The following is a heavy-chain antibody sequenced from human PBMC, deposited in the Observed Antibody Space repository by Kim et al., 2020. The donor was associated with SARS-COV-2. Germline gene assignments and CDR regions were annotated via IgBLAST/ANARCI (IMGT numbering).Heavy chain of an antibody. Sequence: SQTLSLTCAISGDSVSSNSAAWNWIRQSPSRGLEWLGRTYYRSKWYNDYAVSVKSRITINPDTSKNQFSLQLNSVTPEDTAVYYCARDRGCSSTSCSNWFDPWGQGTLVTVSS. J-gene: IGHJ5*02. CDR2: TYYRSKWYN. V-gene: IGHV6-1*01. CDR1: GDSVSSNSAA. D-gene: IGHD2-2*01. CDR3: ARDRGCSSTSCSNWFDP.